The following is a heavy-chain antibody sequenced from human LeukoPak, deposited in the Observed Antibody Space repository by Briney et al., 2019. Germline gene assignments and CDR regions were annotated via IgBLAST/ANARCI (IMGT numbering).Heavy chain of an antibody. CDR3: ARDSGTTVTTFDQFGGWFDP. CDR1: GYTFTGYY. D-gene: IGHD4-17*01. J-gene: IGHJ5*02. V-gene: IGHV1-2*02. Sequence: SVNVSCKASGYTFTGYYMHWVRQAPGQGLEWMEWINPNSGGTKYAQRFQGRVTMNRDKCISTAYMEMSRLRPYHKAVYYCARDSGTTVTTFDQFGGWFDPWGQGTLVTVSP. CDR2: INPNSGGT.